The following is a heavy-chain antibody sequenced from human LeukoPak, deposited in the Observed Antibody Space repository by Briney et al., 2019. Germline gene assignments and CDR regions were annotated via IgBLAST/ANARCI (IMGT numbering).Heavy chain of an antibody. D-gene: IGHD6-19*01. Sequence: ASVKVSCKASGYTFTSYGISWVRQAPGQGLEWMGWISAYNGNTNYAQKLQGRVTMTTDTSTSTAYMELSSLRSEDTAVYYCARISRIAVAGHGTWFDPWGQGTLVTVSS. CDR1: GYTFTSYG. J-gene: IGHJ5*02. CDR3: ARISRIAVAGHGTWFDP. CDR2: ISAYNGNT. V-gene: IGHV1-18*01.